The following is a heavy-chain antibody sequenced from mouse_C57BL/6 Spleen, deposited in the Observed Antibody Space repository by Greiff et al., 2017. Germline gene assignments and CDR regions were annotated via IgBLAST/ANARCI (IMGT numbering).Heavy chain of an antibody. CDR2: ISDGGSYT. Sequence: EVQGVESGGGLVKPGGSLKLSCAASGFTFSSYAMSWVRQTPERRLEWVATISDGGSYTYYPDNVKGRFTISRDNAKNNLYLQMSHLKSEDTAMYYCARDSYGNYPYYFDYWGQGTTLTVSS. D-gene: IGHD2-1*01. CDR1: GFTFSSYA. J-gene: IGHJ2*01. V-gene: IGHV5-4*01. CDR3: ARDSYGNYPYYFDY.